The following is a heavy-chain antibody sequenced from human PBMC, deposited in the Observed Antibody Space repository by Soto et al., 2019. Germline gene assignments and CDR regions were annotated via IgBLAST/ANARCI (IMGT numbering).Heavy chain of an antibody. J-gene: IGHJ3*02. CDR2: INAGNGNT. CDR1: GYTFTSYA. V-gene: IGHV1-3*01. CDR3: ARERIGYSGSYYFRGDDAFDI. Sequence: ASVKVSCKASGYTFTSYAMHWVRQAPGQRLEWMGWINAGNGNTKYSQKFQGRVTITRDTSASTAYMELSSLRSEDTAVYYCARERIGYSGSYYFRGDDAFDIWGQGTMVTVS. D-gene: IGHD1-26*01.